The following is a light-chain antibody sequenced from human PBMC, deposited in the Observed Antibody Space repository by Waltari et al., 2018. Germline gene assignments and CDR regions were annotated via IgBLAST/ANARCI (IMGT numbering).Light chain of an antibody. Sequence: DIVLTQSPATLSLSPGERATLSCRASQSVSSYLAWYQQKPGQAPRLLIYDASNRATGIPARFSGSGSGTDFTLTISSLEPEDFAVYYCQQRSNWPPEYTFGQGTKLEIQ. J-gene: IGKJ2*01. V-gene: IGKV3-11*01. CDR1: QSVSSY. CDR2: DAS. CDR3: QQRSNWPPEYT.